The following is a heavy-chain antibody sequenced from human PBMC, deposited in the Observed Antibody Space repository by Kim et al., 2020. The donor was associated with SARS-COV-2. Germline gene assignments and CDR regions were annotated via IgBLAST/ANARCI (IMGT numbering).Heavy chain of an antibody. J-gene: IGHJ4*01. V-gene: IGHV4-39*01. D-gene: IGHD3-9*01. Sequence: SETLSLTCTVSGASISTPHYWWGWVRQTPGKGLEWIGIVRYTGNAYYNPSLKSRVTMSVDMSKNQFSLKVSSVTAPDAGLYYCARFKQVTGSYLVDYWG. CDR3: ARFKQVTGSYLVDY. CDR1: GASISTPHYW. CDR2: VRYTGNA.